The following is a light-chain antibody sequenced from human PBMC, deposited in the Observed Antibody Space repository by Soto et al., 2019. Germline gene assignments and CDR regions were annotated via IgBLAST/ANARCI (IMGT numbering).Light chain of an antibody. CDR2: DVS. CDR3: CSYAGSYSYV. Sequence: QSVLTQPRSVSGSPGQSVTISCTGTSSDVGGYNYVSWYQQHPGKAPKLMIYDVSKRPSGVPDRFSVTKSGNTASLTISGLQDEDEDDYYFCSYAGSYSYVFGAGTKLTVL. V-gene: IGLV2-11*01. J-gene: IGLJ1*01. CDR1: SSDVGGYNY.